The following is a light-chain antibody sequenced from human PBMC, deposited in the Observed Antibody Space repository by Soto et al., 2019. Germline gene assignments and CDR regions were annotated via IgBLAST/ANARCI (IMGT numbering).Light chain of an antibody. CDR3: QQYYSYPLT. Sequence: AIRLTQSPSSFSASTGGRVTIASGASQCISSYLAWYQQKPGKAPKLLIYAASTLQSGVPSRFSGSGSGTDFTLTISCLQSEDFATYYCQQYYSYPLTFGQGTRLEIK. CDR2: AAS. V-gene: IGKV1-8*01. J-gene: IGKJ5*01. CDR1: QCISSY.